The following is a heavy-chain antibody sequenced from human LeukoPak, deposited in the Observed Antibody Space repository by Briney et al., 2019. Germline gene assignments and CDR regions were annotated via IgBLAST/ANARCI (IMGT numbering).Heavy chain of an antibody. CDR1: GYTFTGFY. Sequence: ASVKVSCKASGYTFTGFYMHWVRQAPGQGLEWMGWINPKSGGTNYAQKFQGRVTMTRDTSISTAYMELSRLRSDDTAVYYCARHCSSASCPSDYWGRGTLVNVSS. V-gene: IGHV1-2*02. D-gene: IGHD2-2*01. CDR2: INPKSGGT. CDR3: ARHCSSASCPSDY. J-gene: IGHJ4*02.